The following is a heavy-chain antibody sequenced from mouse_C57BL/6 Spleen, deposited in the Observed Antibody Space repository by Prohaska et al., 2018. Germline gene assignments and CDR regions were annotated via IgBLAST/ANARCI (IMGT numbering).Heavy chain of an antibody. Sequence: SVAELVRPGASVKLSCTASGFNIKNTYMHWVKQRPEQGLEWIGRIDPANGNTKYAPKFQGKATITADTSSNTAYLHLSRLTYEDTAIYYCAWQGLYYGNSVAYWGQGTLVTVSA. J-gene: IGHJ3*01. CDR3: AWQGLYYGNSVAY. CDR2: IDPANGNT. D-gene: IGHD2-1*01. V-gene: IGHV14-3*01. CDR1: GFNIKNTY.